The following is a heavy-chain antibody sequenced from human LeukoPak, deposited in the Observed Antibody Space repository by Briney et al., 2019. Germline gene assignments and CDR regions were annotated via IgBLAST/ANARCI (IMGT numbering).Heavy chain of an antibody. CDR1: GYPFAGYY. Sequence: ASVKVSCKASGYPFAGYYIHWVRQAPGQGLEWMGIINHSGGSTSYAQKFQGRVTMTRDTSTSTVYMELSSLRSEDTAVYYCARVERATYYYDSSGYYSYWGQGTLVTVSS. CDR2: INHSGGST. D-gene: IGHD3-22*01. J-gene: IGHJ4*02. V-gene: IGHV1-46*01. CDR3: ARVERATYYYDSSGYYSY.